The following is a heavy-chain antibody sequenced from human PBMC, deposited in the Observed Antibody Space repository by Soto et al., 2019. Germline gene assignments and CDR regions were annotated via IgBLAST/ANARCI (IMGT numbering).Heavy chain of an antibody. J-gene: IGHJ5*02. D-gene: IGHD2-2*01. Sequence: QVQLVESGGGLVKPGGSLRLSCAASGFTFSDYYMSWIRQAPGKGLEWVSYISSSGSTIYYADSVKGRFKISRDNAKNAMYLQMNSLRAEDTAVYYCASVVYCSSPSCYGAYNCFDPWGQGTLVTFSS. CDR2: ISSSGSTI. V-gene: IGHV3-11*01. CDR1: GFTFSDYY. CDR3: ASVVYCSSPSCYGAYNCFDP.